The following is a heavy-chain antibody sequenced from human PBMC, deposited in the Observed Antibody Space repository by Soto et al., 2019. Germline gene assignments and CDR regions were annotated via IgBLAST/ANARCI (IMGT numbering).Heavy chain of an antibody. D-gene: IGHD5-18*01. CDR2: INHSGST. V-gene: IGHV4-34*01. CDR1: GGSLSSYY. Sequence: PSETLSLTCAVYGGSLSSYYWSWIRQPPGKGLEWIGEINHSGSTNYNPSLKSRVTISVDTSKNQFSLKLSSVTAADTAVYYCARGDDSYGEVRVFGFDYWGQGTLVTVS. J-gene: IGHJ4*02. CDR3: ARGDDSYGEVRVFGFDY.